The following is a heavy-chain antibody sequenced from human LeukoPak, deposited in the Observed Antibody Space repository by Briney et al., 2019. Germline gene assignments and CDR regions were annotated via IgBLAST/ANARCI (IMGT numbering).Heavy chain of an antibody. CDR3: AKGSQGLLWGGAYIDS. D-gene: IGHD2-2*01. V-gene: IGHV3-23*01. J-gene: IGHJ4*02. CDR2: MSGGRGTT. CDR1: GFPFNNCA. Sequence: GGSLRLSCEASGFPFNNCAMRWVRQAPGKGLEWASAMSGGRGTTSDAASGRGTFTSDRANSKMFLQVKIIRAGDADTAKYYCAKGSQGLLWGGAYIDSWGQGTTVSVSS.